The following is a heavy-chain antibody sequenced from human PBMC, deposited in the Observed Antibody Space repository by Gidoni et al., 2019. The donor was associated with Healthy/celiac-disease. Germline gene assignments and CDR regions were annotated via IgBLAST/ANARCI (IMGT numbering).Heavy chain of an antibody. Sequence: QLQLQESGPGLVKPSETLSLTCTVSGGSISSSSYYWGWIRQPPGKGLEWIGSIYYSGSTYYNPSLKSRVTISVDTSKNQFSLKLSSVTAADTAVYYCARHYYDSSGYPPHFDYWGQGTLVTVSS. CDR1: GGSISSSSYY. D-gene: IGHD3-22*01. J-gene: IGHJ4*02. V-gene: IGHV4-39*01. CDR3: ARHYYDSSGYPPHFDY. CDR2: IYYSGST.